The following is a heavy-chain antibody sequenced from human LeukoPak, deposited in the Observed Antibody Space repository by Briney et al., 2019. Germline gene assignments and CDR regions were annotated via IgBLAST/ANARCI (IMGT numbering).Heavy chain of an antibody. CDR1: GFTFSSYG. V-gene: IGHV3-33*01. CDR2: IWYDGSNK. Sequence: GGSLRLSCAASGFTFSSYGMHWVRQAPGKGLEWVAVIWYDGSNKYYADSVKGRFTVSRDNSKNTLYLQMNSLSAEGTAVYYCARDIFIQMHYFDYWGQGTLVTVSS. J-gene: IGHJ4*02. D-gene: IGHD3-9*01. CDR3: ARDIFIQMHYFDY.